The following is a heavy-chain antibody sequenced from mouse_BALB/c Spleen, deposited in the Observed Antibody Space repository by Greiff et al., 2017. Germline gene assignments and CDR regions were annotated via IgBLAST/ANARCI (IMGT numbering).Heavy chain of an antibody. J-gene: IGHJ3*01. CDR1: GYTFSSYW. CDR3: ARRGYYGTFDY. V-gene: IGHV1-9*01. Sequence: QVQLQQSGAELMKPGASVKISCKATGYTFSSYWIEWVKQRPGHGLEWIGEILPGSGSTNYNEKFKGKATFTADTSSNTAYMQLSSLTSEDSAVYYCARRGYYGTFDYWGQGTLVTVSA. CDR2: ILPGSGST. D-gene: IGHD1-1*01.